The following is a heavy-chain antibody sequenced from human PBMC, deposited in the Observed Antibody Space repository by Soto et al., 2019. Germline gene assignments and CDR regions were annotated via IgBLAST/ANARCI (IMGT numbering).Heavy chain of an antibody. CDR3: ASDLAVDRIDY. D-gene: IGHD6-19*01. CDR2: ISAYNGNT. V-gene: IGHV1-18*01. CDR1: GYTFTSYG. J-gene: IGHJ4*02. Sequence: QVQLVQSGAEVKKPGASVKVSCKASGYTFTSYGISWVRQDPGQGLEWMGWISAYNGNTKYAQKLQGRVTMTTDTSTSTDYMELRSLKSEDTDVYYCASDLAVDRIDYWGQGTLVTVSS.